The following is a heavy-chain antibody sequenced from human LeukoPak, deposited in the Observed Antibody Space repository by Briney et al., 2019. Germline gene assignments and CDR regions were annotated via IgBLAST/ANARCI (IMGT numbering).Heavy chain of an antibody. CDR3: AKASSTSCYDY. V-gene: IGHV3-23*01. J-gene: IGHJ4*02. CDR2: ISGSGAGT. CDR1: GFTFSSYT. Sequence: GGSLRLSCAASGFTFSSYTMNWVRKAPGKGLEWVSGISGSGAGTYYADSVKGRFTISRDNSKNTPYLQMNSLRAEDTAVYYCAKASSTSCYDYWGQGTLVTASS. D-gene: IGHD2-2*01.